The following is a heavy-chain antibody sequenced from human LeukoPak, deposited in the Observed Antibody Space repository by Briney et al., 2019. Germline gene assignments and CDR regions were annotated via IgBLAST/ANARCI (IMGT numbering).Heavy chain of an antibody. CDR2: IYSGGST. D-gene: IGHD6-13*01. CDR3: ARDTVAAADTDY. J-gene: IGHJ4*02. V-gene: IGHV3-53*01. CDR1: GFTVSSNY. Sequence: GGSLRLSCAASGFTVSSNYMTWVRQAPGKGLELVSVIYSGGSTYYADSVKGRFTISRDNSKNTLYLQMNSLRADDTAVYYCARDTVAAADTDYWGQGTLVTVSS.